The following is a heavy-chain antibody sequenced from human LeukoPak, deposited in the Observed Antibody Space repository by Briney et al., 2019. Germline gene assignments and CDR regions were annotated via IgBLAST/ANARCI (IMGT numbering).Heavy chain of an antibody. J-gene: IGHJ4*02. CDR1: GGSFSGYY. CDR3: ARLRIAAAVPDY. V-gene: IGHV4-34*01. D-gene: IGHD6-13*01. Sequence: SETLSLTCAVYGGSFSGYYWSWIRRPPGKGLEWIGEINHSGSTNYNPSLKSRVTISVDTSKNQFSLKLSSVTAADTAVYYCARLRIAAAVPDYWGQGTLVTVSS. CDR2: INHSGST.